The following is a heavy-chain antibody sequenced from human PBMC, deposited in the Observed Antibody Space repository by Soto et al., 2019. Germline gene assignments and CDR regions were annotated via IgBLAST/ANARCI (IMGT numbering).Heavy chain of an antibody. Sequence: PGGSLRLSCAASAFTFSSYSINWVRQAPGKGLEWVSSISSSSYIYYADSVKGRFTISRDNAKNSLYLQMSSLRAEDTAVYYCARDHCSGGSCYYYYYGMDVCGQGTTVTVSS. CDR3: ARDHCSGGSCYYYYYGMDV. V-gene: IGHV3-21*01. CDR1: AFTFSSYS. J-gene: IGHJ6*02. CDR2: ISSSSYI. D-gene: IGHD2-15*01.